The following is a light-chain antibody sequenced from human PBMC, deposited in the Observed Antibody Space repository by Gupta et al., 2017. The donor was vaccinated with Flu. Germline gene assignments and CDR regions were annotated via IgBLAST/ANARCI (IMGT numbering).Light chain of an antibody. J-gene: IGLJ1*01. CDR1: NRDVGRSDS. V-gene: IGLV2-14*03. CDR3: SSYTSTSTFYV. Sequence: QSALTQPASVSGSPGQSITISCTGTNRDVGRSDSVSWYQQHPDKAPKLIIFDVTKRPSGVSSRFSGSKSGNTASLTISGLQAEDETDYYCSSYTSTSTFYVFGTGTRVTVL. CDR2: DVT.